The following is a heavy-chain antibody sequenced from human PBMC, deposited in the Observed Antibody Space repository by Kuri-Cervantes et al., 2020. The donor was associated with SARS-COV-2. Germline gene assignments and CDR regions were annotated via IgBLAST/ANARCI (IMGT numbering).Heavy chain of an antibody. Sequence: ASVKVSCKASGYTFTSYYMHWVRQAPGQGLEWMGIINPSGGSTSYAQKFQGRVTMTEDTSTDTAYMELSSLRSEDTAVYYCATDAGCSYGMDVWGQGTTVTVSS. CDR3: ATDAGCSYGMDV. V-gene: IGHV1-46*01. J-gene: IGHJ6*02. CDR1: GYTFTSYY. CDR2: INPSGGST. D-gene: IGHD2-15*01.